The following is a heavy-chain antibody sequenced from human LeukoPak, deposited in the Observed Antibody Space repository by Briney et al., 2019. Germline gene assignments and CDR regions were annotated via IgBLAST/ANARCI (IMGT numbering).Heavy chain of an antibody. CDR3: ARELTSGNHDAFDI. J-gene: IGHJ3*02. Sequence: PSETLSLTCTVSGGSISSGGYYWSWIRQHPGKGLEWIGYIYYSGSTYYNPSLKSRVTISVDTSKNQFSLKPSSVTAADTAVYYCARELTSGNHDAFDIWGQGTMVTVSS. CDR1: GGSISSGGYY. V-gene: IGHV4-31*03. D-gene: IGHD4-23*01. CDR2: IYYSGST.